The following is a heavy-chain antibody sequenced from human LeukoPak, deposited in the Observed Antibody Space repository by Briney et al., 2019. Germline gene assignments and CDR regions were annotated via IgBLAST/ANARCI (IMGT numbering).Heavy chain of an antibody. CDR1: GFTFSSYA. Sequence: GGSLRLSCAVSGFTFSSYAMNWVRQAPGKGLEWVSTISGSGGSTYYAGSVKGRFTISRDNSKNTLYLQMNSLRAEDSAVYSCAKAFISAAATPLGYWGQGTLVTVSS. J-gene: IGHJ4*02. V-gene: IGHV3-23*01. CDR3: AKAFISAAATPLGY. D-gene: IGHD6-13*01. CDR2: ISGSGGST.